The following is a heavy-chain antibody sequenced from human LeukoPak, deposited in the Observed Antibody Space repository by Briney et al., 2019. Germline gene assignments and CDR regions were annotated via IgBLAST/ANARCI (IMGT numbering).Heavy chain of an antibody. CDR1: GYNFATYW. J-gene: IGHJ4*02. CDR2: IYPGDSDT. Sequence: GESLKISCKGSGYNFATYWIGWVRQMPGKGLEWMGIIYPGDSDTTYSPSFQGQVTISADESIATAYLQWSLRASDTAIYYCARRHSSSWSFDYWGQGTLVTVSS. V-gene: IGHV5-51*01. D-gene: IGHD6-13*01. CDR3: ARRHSSSWSFDY.